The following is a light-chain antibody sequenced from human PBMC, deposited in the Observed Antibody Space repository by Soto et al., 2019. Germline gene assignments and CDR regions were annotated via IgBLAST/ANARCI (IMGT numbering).Light chain of an antibody. V-gene: IGLV2-14*01. J-gene: IGLJ2*01. CDR3: SSYTSSSTHVI. CDR2: EVS. CDR1: TSDVGGYNY. Sequence: QSVLTQPASVSGSPGQSITISCTGTTSDVGGYNYVSWYQHHPGKAPKLMIYEVSNRPSGISNRFSASKSGNTASLTISGLQAEDEADYYCSSYTSSSTHVIFGGGTKVTVL.